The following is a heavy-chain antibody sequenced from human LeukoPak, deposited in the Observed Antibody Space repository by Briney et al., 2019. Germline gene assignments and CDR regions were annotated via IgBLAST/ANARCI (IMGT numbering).Heavy chain of an antibody. Sequence: ASVKVSCKASGYTFTGYYMHWVRQAPGQGLEWMGWINPNSGGTNYAQKFQGRVTMTRDTSISTAYMELSRLRSDDTAVYYCARDLSGWYGSDWFDPWGQGTLVTVSS. V-gene: IGHV1-2*02. D-gene: IGHD6-19*01. CDR2: INPNSGGT. CDR3: ARDLSGWYGSDWFDP. CDR1: GYTFTGYY. J-gene: IGHJ5*02.